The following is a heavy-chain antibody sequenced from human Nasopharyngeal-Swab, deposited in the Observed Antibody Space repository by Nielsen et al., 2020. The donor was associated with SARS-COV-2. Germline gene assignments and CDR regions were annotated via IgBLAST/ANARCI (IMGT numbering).Heavy chain of an antibody. CDR1: GYTFTELS. V-gene: IGHV1-24*01. J-gene: IGHJ5*02. Sequence: ASVKVSCKVSGYTFTELSMHWVRQAPGKGLEWMGGFDPEEGETIYAQKFQGRVTMTEDTSTDTAYMELSGLRSEDTAIYYCAILGYCSSNMCPPQRNWFDPWGQGTLVTVPS. D-gene: IGHD2-2*01. CDR2: FDPEEGET. CDR3: AILGYCSSNMCPPQRNWFDP.